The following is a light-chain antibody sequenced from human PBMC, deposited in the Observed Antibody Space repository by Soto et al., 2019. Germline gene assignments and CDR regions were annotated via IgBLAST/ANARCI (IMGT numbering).Light chain of an antibody. J-gene: IGKJ2*01. CDR1: QSISSY. V-gene: IGKV1-39*01. Sequence: DIQMTQSPSSLSASVGDRVTITCRASQSISSYLNWYQQKPGKAPTLLIYAASSLQSGVPSRFSGGGSRTDFTLTISSLQTEDFATYYCQQSYRSPYTFGQGTKLEI. CDR2: AAS. CDR3: QQSYRSPYT.